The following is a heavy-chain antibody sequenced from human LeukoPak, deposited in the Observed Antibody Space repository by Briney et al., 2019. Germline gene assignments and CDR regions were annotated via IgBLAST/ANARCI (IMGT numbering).Heavy chain of an antibody. D-gene: IGHD3-3*01. CDR2: ISAYNGNT. J-gene: IGHJ6*03. CDR3: ARDNHGAIFGVVYSPSWREGNLYYYYMDV. Sequence: ASVKVSCKASGYTFTSYYMHWVRQAPGQGLEWMGWISAYNGNTNYAQKLQGRVTMTTDTSTSTAYMELRSLRSDDTAVYYCARDNHGAIFGVVYSPSWREGNLYYYYMDVWGKGTTVTVSS. V-gene: IGHV1-18*04. CDR1: GYTFTSYY.